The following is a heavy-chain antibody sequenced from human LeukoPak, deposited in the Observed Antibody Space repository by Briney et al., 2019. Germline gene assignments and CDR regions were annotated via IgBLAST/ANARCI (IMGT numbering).Heavy chain of an antibody. CDR1: GFTFSSYA. Sequence: PGGSLRLSCAASGFTFSSYAMSWVRQAPGKGLEWVSAISGSGGSTYYADSVKGRFTISRDNSKNTLYPQMNSLRAEDTAVYYCAKGVYSYGYRGAFDYWGQGTLVTVSS. CDR2: ISGSGGST. J-gene: IGHJ4*02. V-gene: IGHV3-23*01. CDR3: AKGVYSYGYRGAFDY. D-gene: IGHD5-18*01.